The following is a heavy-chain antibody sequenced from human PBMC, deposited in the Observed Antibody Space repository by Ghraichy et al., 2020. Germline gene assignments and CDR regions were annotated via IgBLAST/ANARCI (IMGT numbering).Heavy chain of an antibody. CDR2: IYYSGST. J-gene: IGHJ4*02. CDR3: ARPTRDFWSGYFDY. V-gene: IGHV4-39*01. Sequence: ESLNISCTVSNDSITSTSYYWGWIRQPPGKGLEWIGSIYYSGSTYYNPSLKSRVTISVDTSKNQFSLKLSSVTAADTAVYSCARPTRDFWSGYFDYWGQGTLVTVSS. D-gene: IGHD3-3*01. CDR1: NDSITSTSYY.